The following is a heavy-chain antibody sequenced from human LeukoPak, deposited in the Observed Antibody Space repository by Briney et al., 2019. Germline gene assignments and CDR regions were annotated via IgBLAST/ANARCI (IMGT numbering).Heavy chain of an antibody. D-gene: IGHD3-10*01. Sequence: GGSLRLSCVASGFTFNNYAMTWVRQAPGKGLEWVANIKQDGSEKYYVDSVKGRFTISRDNAKNSQYLQMNSLRAEDTAVYYCARAIRLSGAFDIWGQGTMVTVSS. V-gene: IGHV3-7*01. CDR3: ARAIRLSGAFDI. CDR1: GFTFNNYA. J-gene: IGHJ3*02. CDR2: IKQDGSEK.